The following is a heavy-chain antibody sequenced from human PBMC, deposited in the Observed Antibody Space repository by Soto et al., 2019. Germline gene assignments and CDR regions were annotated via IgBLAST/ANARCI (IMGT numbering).Heavy chain of an antibody. D-gene: IGHD3-10*01. CDR2: IYYSGNT. CDR3: ARGPRGGSFDY. CDR1: GGSVSSGSYY. Sequence: QVQLQESGPGLVKPSETLSLTCSVSGGSVSSGSYYWSWTRQPPGKGLEWIGYIYYSGNTYYNPSLKRRVTISVDTSKNQLSLNLNSVTAADTAVYYCARGPRGGSFDYWGHGTLVTVSS. V-gene: IGHV4-61*01. J-gene: IGHJ4*01.